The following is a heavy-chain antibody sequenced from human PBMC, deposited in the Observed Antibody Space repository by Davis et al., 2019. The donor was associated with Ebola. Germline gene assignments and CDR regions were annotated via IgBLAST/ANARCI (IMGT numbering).Heavy chain of an antibody. D-gene: IGHD1-26*01. CDR1: GFTFSSYS. V-gene: IGHV3-30*03. CDR3: ARRGKWELRPFDP. Sequence: GESLKISCAASGFTFSSYSMNWVRQAPGKGLEWVAVISYDGSNKYYADSVKGRFTISRDNSKNTLYLQMNSLRAEDTAVYYCARRGKWELRPFDPWGQGTLVTVSS. CDR2: ISYDGSNK. J-gene: IGHJ5*02.